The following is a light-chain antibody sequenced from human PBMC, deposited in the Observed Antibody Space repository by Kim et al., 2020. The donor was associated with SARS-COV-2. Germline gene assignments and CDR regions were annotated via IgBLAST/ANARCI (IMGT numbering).Light chain of an antibody. Sequence: CATVRDRVTITGRASQGISNYLAWYQQKPGKVPKLLIYAASTLQSGVPSRFSGSGSGTDFTLTISSLQPEDVATYYCQKYNSAPYTFGQGTKLEI. J-gene: IGKJ2*01. CDR1: QGISNY. V-gene: IGKV1-27*01. CDR3: QKYNSAPYT. CDR2: AAS.